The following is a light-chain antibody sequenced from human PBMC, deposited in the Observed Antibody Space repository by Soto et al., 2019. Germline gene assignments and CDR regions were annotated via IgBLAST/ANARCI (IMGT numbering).Light chain of an antibody. J-gene: IGKJ1*01. Sequence: DIQMTQSPSSLSASVGDTVTITCRASQDIRNHLVWFQQKPGGAPRRLIFAAFSLQGGVPSRFRGSGSGTDFTLTISRLQAEDSETYYCLQHYSYPRTLGHGTKVDIK. CDR2: AAF. CDR3: LQHYSYPRT. V-gene: IGKV1-17*01. CDR1: QDIRNH.